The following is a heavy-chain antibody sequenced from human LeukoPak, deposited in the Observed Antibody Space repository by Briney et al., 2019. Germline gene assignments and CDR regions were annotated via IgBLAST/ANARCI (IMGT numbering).Heavy chain of an antibody. V-gene: IGHV1-18*01. J-gene: IGHJ4*02. CDR1: GYTFTSYG. D-gene: IGHD5-24*01. CDR2: ISPYNGNT. CDR3: ARDMATFVNQFDY. Sequence: ASVKVSCKASGYTFTSYGISWVRQAPGQGLEWMGWISPYNGNTNYAQKLQGRVTMTTDTSTTTANMELRSLRSDDTAVYYCARDMATFVNQFDYWGQGTLATVSP.